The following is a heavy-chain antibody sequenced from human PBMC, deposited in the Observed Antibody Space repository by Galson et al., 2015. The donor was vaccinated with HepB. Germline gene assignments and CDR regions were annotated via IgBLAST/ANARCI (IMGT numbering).Heavy chain of an antibody. CDR1: GDSVSSHSAA. CDR3: ARASPPSAPTPDLYYFDY. CDR2: TYYRSKWYN. V-gene: IGHV6-1*01. D-gene: IGHD1-14*01. Sequence: CAISGDSVSSHSAAWNWIGQSPSRGLEWLGRTYYRSKWYNDYAVSVKSRITINPDTSKNQFSLQLNSVTPEGTAVYYCARASPPSAPTPDLYYFDYWGQGTLVTVSS. J-gene: IGHJ4*02.